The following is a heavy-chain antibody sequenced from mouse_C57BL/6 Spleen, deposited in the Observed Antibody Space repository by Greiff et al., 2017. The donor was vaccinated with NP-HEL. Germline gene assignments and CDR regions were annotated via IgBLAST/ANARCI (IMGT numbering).Heavy chain of an antibody. CDR3: ARGDYGSSYFDD. D-gene: IGHD1-1*01. V-gene: IGHV1-55*01. CDR2: IYPGSGST. J-gene: IGHJ2*01. CDR1: GYTFTSYW. Sequence: QVQLQQPGAELVKPGASVKMSCKASGYTFTSYWITWVKQRPGQGLEWIGDIYPGSGSTNYNEKFKSKATLTVDTSSSTAYMQLSSLTSEDSAVYYCARGDYGSSYFDDWGQGTTLTVSS.